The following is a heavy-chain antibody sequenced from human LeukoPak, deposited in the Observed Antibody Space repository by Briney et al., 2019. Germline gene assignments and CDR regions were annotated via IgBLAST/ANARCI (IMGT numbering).Heavy chain of an antibody. J-gene: IGHJ4*02. CDR3: ARDRGGRKRYSSGWYPPDY. D-gene: IGHD6-19*01. CDR2: IYSGGST. Sequence: GGSLRLYCAASGFTVSSNYMSWVRQAPGKGLEWVSVIYSGGSTYYADSVKGRFTISRDNSKNTLYLQMNSLRAEDTAVYYCARDRGGRKRYSSGWYPPDYWGQGTLVTASS. V-gene: IGHV3-66*02. CDR1: GFTVSSNY.